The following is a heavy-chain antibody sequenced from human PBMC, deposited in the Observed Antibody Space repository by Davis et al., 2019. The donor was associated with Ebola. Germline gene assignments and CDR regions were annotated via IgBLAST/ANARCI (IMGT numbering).Heavy chain of an antibody. Sequence: MPSETLSLTCAVYGGSFSGYYWSWIRQPPGKGLEWIGEINHSGSTNYNPSLKSRVTISVDTSKNQFSLKLSSVTAADKAVYYCARGRGWLRCIDPWGQGTLVTVSS. D-gene: IGHD5-12*01. V-gene: IGHV4-34*01. CDR1: GGSFSGYY. CDR3: ARGRGWLRCIDP. J-gene: IGHJ5*02. CDR2: INHSGST.